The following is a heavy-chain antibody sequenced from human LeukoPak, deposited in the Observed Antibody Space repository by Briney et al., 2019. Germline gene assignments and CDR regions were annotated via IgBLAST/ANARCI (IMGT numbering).Heavy chain of an antibody. V-gene: IGHV3-74*01. CDR2: INADGSTT. D-gene: IGHD3-10*02. Sequence: PGGSLRLSRAASGFTFSNYWMNWVRQVPGKGLLWVSRINADGSTTTYADSVKGRFTISRDNAKNTLYLQMDSLRAEDTAMYYCARKTMSTAAGGFDPWGQGTLVTVSS. CDR1: GFTFSNYW. CDR3: ARKTMSTAAGGFDP. J-gene: IGHJ5*02.